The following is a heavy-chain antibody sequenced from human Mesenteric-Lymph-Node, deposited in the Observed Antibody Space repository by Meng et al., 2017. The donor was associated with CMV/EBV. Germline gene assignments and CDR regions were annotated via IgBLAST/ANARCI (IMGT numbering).Heavy chain of an antibody. CDR3: ARGSGIAAPSRWFDP. J-gene: IGHJ5*02. D-gene: IGHD6-13*01. CDR1: GFAFSKYW. CDR2: INGEGSHT. V-gene: IGHV3-74*01. Sequence: GESLKISCAASGFAFSKYWMHWVRQVPGKGLVWVSYINGEGSHTTYADSVRGRFTISRDNAKNTLYLQMNSLRAEDTAVYYCARGSGIAAPSRWFDPWGQGTLVTVSS.